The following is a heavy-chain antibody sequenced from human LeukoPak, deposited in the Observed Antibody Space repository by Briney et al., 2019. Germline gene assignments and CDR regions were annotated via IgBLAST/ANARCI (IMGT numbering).Heavy chain of an antibody. Sequence: PGGSLRLSCTVLGVTLSDYELNWVRQAPGKGPEWVSYMSRRGDRIDHADSVKGRFTMSRDIARNSVYLQMTSLRVDDTAVYDCATRIPYTGYNNWGQGTLVTVSS. D-gene: IGHD5-12*01. J-gene: IGHJ4*02. V-gene: IGHV3-48*03. CDR2: MSRRGDRI. CDR1: GVTLSDYE. CDR3: ATRIPYTGYNN.